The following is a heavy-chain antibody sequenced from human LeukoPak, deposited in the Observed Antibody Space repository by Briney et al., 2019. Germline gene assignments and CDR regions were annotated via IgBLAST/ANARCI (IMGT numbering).Heavy chain of an antibody. CDR2: INHSGST. Sequence: SGGSLRLSCAASGFTFSDYYMSWIRQAPGKGLEWIGEINHSGSTNYNPSLKSRVTISVDTSKNQFSLKLSSVTAADTAVYYCARVAVAGSFLQHWGQGTLVTVSS. J-gene: IGHJ1*01. CDR3: ARVAVAGSFLQH. V-gene: IGHV4-34*01. D-gene: IGHD6-19*01. CDR1: GFTFSDYY.